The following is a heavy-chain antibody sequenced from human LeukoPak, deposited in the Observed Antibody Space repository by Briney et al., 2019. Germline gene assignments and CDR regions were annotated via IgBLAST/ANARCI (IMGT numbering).Heavy chain of an antibody. CDR2: ISYDGNNK. CDR1: GFTFSSYD. V-gene: IGHV3-30-3*01. Sequence: PGRSLRLSCAASGFTFSSYDVHWVRQAPGKGLEWVAVISYDGNNKYYADSVKGRFTISRDNSKKTLYLQMNSLRAEDTAVYYCARDGYNEEDWYFDLWGRGTLVTVSS. J-gene: IGHJ2*01. D-gene: IGHD5-24*01. CDR3: ARDGYNEEDWYFDL.